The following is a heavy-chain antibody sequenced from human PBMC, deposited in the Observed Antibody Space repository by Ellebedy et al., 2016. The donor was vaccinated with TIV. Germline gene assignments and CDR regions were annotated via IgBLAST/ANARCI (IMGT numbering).Heavy chain of an antibody. D-gene: IGHD2-21*02. CDR1: GFTFSYYW. V-gene: IGHV3-74*01. CDR3: TRTLTSYYFDY. Sequence: PGGSLRLSCEASGFTFSYYWMHWVRQAPGKGLVWVSRVNGGGVSTSYSDSVKGRFTISRDNSKTTLYLQMNSLRAEDTAVYYCTRTLTSYYFDYWGQGALVTVSS. J-gene: IGHJ4*02. CDR2: VNGGGVST.